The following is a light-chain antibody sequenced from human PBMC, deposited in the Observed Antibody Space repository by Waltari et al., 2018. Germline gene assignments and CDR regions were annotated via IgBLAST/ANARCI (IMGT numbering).Light chain of an antibody. CDR1: QSLFYSSNNKNY. J-gene: IGKJ1*01. V-gene: IGKV4-1*01. CDR3: QQYYDTLWT. Sequence: DIVMTLSPDSLAVSLGERATINCKSSQSLFYSSNNKNYLGWYQQKPGQAPKLLIYWAAAREPGVPDRFSGSGSGTDFTLTISSLQAEDVAVYYCQQYYDTLWTFGQGTKVEIK. CDR2: WAA.